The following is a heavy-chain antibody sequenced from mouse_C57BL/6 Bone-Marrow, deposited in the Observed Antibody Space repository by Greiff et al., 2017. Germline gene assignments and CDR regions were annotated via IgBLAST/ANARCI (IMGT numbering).Heavy chain of an antibody. Sequence: DVKLQESGPGLVKPSQSLSLTCSVTGYSITSGYYWNWIRQFPGNKLEWMGYISYDGSNNYNPSLKNRISITRDTSKNQFFLKLNSVTTEDTATYYCAREGDRMDYWGQGTSVTVSS. V-gene: IGHV3-6*01. CDR2: ISYDGSN. J-gene: IGHJ4*01. CDR1: GYSITSGYY. CDR3: AREGDRMDY. D-gene: IGHD2-14*01.